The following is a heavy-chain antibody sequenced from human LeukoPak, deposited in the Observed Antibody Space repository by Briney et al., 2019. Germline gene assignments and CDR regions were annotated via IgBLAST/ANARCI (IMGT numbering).Heavy chain of an antibody. CDR3: AXXPXRTXIVVRDSYFDY. Sequence: TGGSLRLSCAASGFTFRNCAMSWVRQAPGKGLEWVSAISGSGGSTYYADSVKGRFTISRDNSKNTLYLQMNSLRAEDTAVYYCAXXPXRTXIVVRDSYFDYWGQGTLVTVSS. V-gene: IGHV3-23*01. CDR2: ISGSGGST. J-gene: IGHJ4*02. D-gene: IGHD3-22*01. CDR1: GFTFRNCA.